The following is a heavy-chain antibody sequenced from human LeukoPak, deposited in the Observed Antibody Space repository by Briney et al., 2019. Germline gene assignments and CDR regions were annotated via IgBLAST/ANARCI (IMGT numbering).Heavy chain of an antibody. CDR3: ARYPRRGLDY. D-gene: IGHD2-2*01. Sequence: SETLSLTCAVYGGSFSGYYWSWIRQPPGKGLEWIGEINHSGSTNYNPPLKSRVTISVDTSKNQFSLKLSSVTAADTAVYYCARYPRRGLDYWGQGTLVTVSS. CDR1: GGSFSGYY. CDR2: INHSGST. J-gene: IGHJ4*02. V-gene: IGHV4-34*01.